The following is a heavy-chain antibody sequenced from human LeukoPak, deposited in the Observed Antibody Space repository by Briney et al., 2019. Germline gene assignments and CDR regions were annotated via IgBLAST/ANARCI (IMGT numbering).Heavy chain of an antibody. V-gene: IGHV1-24*01. J-gene: IGHJ4*02. CDR3: ATAAPGRYSYGRFDY. CDR1: GYTLTELS. CDR2: FDPEDDET. Sequence: GASVKVSCKVSGYTLTELSMHWVRQAPGKGLEWMGGFDPEDDETIYAQKFQGRVTMTEDTSTDTAYMELSSLRSEDTAVYYCATAAPGRYSYGRFDYWGQGTLVTVSS. D-gene: IGHD5-18*01.